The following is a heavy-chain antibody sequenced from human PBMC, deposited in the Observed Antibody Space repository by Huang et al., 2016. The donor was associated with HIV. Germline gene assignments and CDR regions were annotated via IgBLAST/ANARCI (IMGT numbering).Heavy chain of an antibody. J-gene: IGHJ6*02. D-gene: IGHD1-7*01. CDR3: ATKTAAMDI. CDR1: TFRFGAYW. V-gene: IGHV3-7*01. CDR2: IKQDESEK. Sequence: VESGGRLVQPGGSIRLSCVGSTFRFGAYWMSWVGQSPGKGLEWVANIKQDESEKYYVDSVKGRCNISRDNAKKVLFLEMNNVRVEDTATYYCATKTAAMDIWGQGTTVTVS.